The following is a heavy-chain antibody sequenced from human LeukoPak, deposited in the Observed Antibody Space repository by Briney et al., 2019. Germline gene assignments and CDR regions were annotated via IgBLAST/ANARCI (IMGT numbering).Heavy chain of an antibody. D-gene: IGHD2-21*02. CDR2: IDWNSGSI. V-gene: IGHV3-9*01. J-gene: IGHJ3*02. CDR1: GFTFDDYA. CDR3: AKGGAAMTGAPHGGVVTTTLDGFDI. Sequence: GGSLRLSCAASGFTFDDYAIHWVRQAPGKGLEWVSGIDWNSGSIGYADSVRGRFTISRDNSKKTVFLQMNSLRVDDTAVYYCAKGGAAMTGAPHGGVVTTTLDGFDIWGQGSMVTVSS.